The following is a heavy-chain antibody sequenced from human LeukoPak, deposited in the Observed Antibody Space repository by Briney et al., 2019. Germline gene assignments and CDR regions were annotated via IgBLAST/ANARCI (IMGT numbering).Heavy chain of an antibody. CDR1: GYTFTGYY. Sequence: ASVKVSCKASGYTFTGYYMHWVRQAPGQGLEWMGWINPNSGGTNYAQRFQGRVTMTRDTSISTAYMELSRLRSDDAAVYYCARGVNPDYDSWRGKNWFDPWGQGTLVTVSS. CDR2: INPNSGGT. V-gene: IGHV1-2*02. CDR3: ARGVNPDYDSWRGKNWFDP. D-gene: IGHD3-3*01. J-gene: IGHJ5*02.